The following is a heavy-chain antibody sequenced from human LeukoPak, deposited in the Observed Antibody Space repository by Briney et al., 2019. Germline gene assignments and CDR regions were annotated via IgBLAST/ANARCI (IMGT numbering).Heavy chain of an antibody. CDR3: ATEKDLLLDS. D-gene: IGHD1-26*01. V-gene: IGHV1-24*01. J-gene: IGHJ5*01. CDR2: FDPGDDET. CDR1: GYSLSELS. Sequence: ASVKVSCKVSGYSLSELSTHWVRQAPGQGLEWMGGFDPGDDETVYAQKFQGRVTMTEDTSTDTAYLELSSLRSEDTAVYFCATEKDLLLDSWGQGTPVTVSS.